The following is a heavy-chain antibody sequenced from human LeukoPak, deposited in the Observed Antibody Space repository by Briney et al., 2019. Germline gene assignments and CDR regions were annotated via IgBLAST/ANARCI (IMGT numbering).Heavy chain of an antibody. D-gene: IGHD1-26*01. CDR1: GFTFSHYN. CDR3: ARGAWEGYFDY. J-gene: IGHJ4*02. V-gene: IGHV3-21*01. Sequence: GGSLRLSCAASGFTFSHYNMNWVRQAPGKGLEWVSCISGSSSFIDSADSVKGRFNISRDNAKNSLYLQMNSLRADDTAVYYCARGAWEGYFDYWGQGTLVTVSS. CDR2: ISGSSSFI.